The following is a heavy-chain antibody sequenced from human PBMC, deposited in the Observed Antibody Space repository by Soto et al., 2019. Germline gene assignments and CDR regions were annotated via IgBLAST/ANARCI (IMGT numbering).Heavy chain of an antibody. Sequence: SETLSLTCAVSGGSISSSNWWSWVRQPPGKGLEWIGEIYHSGGTNYNPSLKSRVTISVDKSKNQFSLKLSSVTAADTAVYYCARYCSSTSCYFDYWGQGTLVTVS. J-gene: IGHJ4*02. CDR2: IYHSGGT. CDR1: GGSISSSNW. V-gene: IGHV4-4*02. CDR3: ARYCSSTSCYFDY. D-gene: IGHD2-2*01.